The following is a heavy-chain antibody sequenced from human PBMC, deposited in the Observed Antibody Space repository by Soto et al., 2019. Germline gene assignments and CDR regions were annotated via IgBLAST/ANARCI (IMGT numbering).Heavy chain of an antibody. D-gene: IGHD6-6*01. CDR2: IWYDGSNK. V-gene: IGHV3-33*01. CDR3: ARGFLSPSSSPGPDY. Sequence: GGSLRLSCAASGFTFSSYGMHWVRQAPGKGLEWVAVIWYDGSNKYYADSVKGRFTISRDNSKNTLYLQMNSLRAEDTAVYYCARGFLSPSSSPGPDYWGQGTLVTVSS. CDR1: GFTFSSYG. J-gene: IGHJ4*02.